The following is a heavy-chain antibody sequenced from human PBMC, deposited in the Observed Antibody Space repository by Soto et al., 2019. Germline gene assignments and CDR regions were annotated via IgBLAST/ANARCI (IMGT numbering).Heavy chain of an antibody. CDR3: AQLSCTSSNCYFPGWFDT. J-gene: IGHJ5*02. CDR1: GDSISGGASF. V-gene: IGHV4-30-4*01. D-gene: IGHD2-2*01. CDR2: VYYSGSS. Sequence: PSETLSLTCTVSGDSISGGASFWSWIRQPPGKGLEWIANVYYSGSSYYNPSLKSRLTISVDTTKNQFSLQLKSMTAADTAVYYSAQLSCTSSNCYFPGWFDTWGQGTLVTVSS.